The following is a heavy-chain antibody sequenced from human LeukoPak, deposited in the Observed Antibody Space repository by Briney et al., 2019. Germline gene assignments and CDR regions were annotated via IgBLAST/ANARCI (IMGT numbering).Heavy chain of an antibody. Sequence: SETLSLTCTVSGGSISSYYWSWIRQPPGKGLEWIGYIYYSGSTNYNPSLKSRVTISVDTSKNQFSLKLSSVTAAGTAVYYCARHRPPDYYYYYMDVWGKGTTVTVSS. CDR2: IYYSGST. CDR3: ARHRPPDYYYYYMDV. V-gene: IGHV4-59*08. CDR1: GGSISSYY. J-gene: IGHJ6*03.